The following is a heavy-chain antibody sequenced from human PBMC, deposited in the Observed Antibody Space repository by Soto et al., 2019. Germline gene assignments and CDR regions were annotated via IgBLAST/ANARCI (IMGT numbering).Heavy chain of an antibody. Sequence: QVQLQESGPGLVKPSQTLSLTCTVSGGSISSDDNYWSWIRQPPGKGLEWIGYIFYRGSTYYNPSLKSRVTISVDTSKNQFSLTLSSVTAADTAVYYCARDRYSRGSYYFDYWGQGTLVTVSS. CDR3: ARDRYSRGSYYFDY. CDR2: IFYRGST. CDR1: GGSISSDDNY. J-gene: IGHJ4*02. V-gene: IGHV4-30-4*01. D-gene: IGHD6-19*01.